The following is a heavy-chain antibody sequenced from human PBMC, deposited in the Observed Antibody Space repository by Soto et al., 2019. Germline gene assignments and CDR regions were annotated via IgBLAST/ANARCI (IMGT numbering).Heavy chain of an antibody. CDR2: IYYSGST. CDR1: GGSISSYY. CDR3: AREIAAAGNFDY. Sequence: SETLSLTCTVSGGSISSYYWSWIRQPPGKGLEWIGYIYYSGSTNYNPSLKSRVTISVDTSKNQFSLKLSSVTAADTAVYYCAREIAAAGNFDYWGQGTLVTVSS. D-gene: IGHD6-13*01. V-gene: IGHV4-59*01. J-gene: IGHJ4*02.